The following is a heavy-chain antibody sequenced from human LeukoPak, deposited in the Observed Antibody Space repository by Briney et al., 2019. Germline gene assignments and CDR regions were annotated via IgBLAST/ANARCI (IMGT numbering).Heavy chain of an antibody. CDR2: ICYSGST. J-gene: IGHJ4*02. V-gene: IGHV4-30-4*08. D-gene: IGHD1-26*01. Sequence: PSETLSLTCTVSGGSISSGDYYWSWVRQPPGKGLEWIGYICYSGSTYYNPSLKSRVTISVDTSKNQFSLKLSSVTAADTAVYYCARDRYSGSCADYWGQGTLVTVSS. CDR3: ARDRYSGSCADY. CDR1: GGSISSGDYY.